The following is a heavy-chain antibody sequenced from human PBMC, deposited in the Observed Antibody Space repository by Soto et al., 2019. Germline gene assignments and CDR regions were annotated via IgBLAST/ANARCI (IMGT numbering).Heavy chain of an antibody. CDR2: VYHSGST. J-gene: IGHJ4*02. Sequence: SETLSLTCSVSGGSMRNYYWNWIGQPPGRGLEWIGYVYHSGSTNYNPSLKSRVSMSVDVSRNHFSLTLHSVTAADTAVYFCTSSYSTSSSSDYWGQGTLVTVSS. D-gene: IGHD6-6*01. CDR3: TSSYSTSSSSDY. V-gene: IGHV4-59*01. CDR1: GGSMRNYY.